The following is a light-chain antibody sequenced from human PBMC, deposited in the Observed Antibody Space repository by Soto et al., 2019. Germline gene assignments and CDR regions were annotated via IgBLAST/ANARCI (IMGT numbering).Light chain of an antibody. V-gene: IGLV2-14*01. CDR1: SNDIGGYNY. J-gene: IGLJ2*01. Sequence: QSVLTQPASVSGSPGQSITFSCTGTSNDIGGYNYVSWYQQHPGKAPKLMIYEVSNRPSGVSNRFSGSKSGNTASLTISGLQAEDEADYYCSSFTTSDTLVLFGGGTKLTVL. CDR3: SSFTTSDTLVL. CDR2: EVS.